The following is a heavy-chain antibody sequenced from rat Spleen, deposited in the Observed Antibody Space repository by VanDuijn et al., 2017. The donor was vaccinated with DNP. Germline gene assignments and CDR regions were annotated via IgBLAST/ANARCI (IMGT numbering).Heavy chain of an antibody. CDR2: INPAGGSS. CDR1: GFTFSTYW. D-gene: IGHD1-11*01. Sequence: EVEVVETGGGLVQPGRSLKLSCVASGFTFSTYWMYWIRRVPGKGLEWIASINPAGGSSYYPDSVKGRFTISRDNAENTIYLQMNSLRSEDTATYYCARGGRSYFDYWGQGVMVTVSS. V-gene: IGHV5-58*01. CDR3: ARGGRSYFDY. J-gene: IGHJ2*01.